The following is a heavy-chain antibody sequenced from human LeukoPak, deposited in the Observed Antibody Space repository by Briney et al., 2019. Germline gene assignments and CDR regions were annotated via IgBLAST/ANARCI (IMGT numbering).Heavy chain of an antibody. CDR1: GYSFTSYW. CDR3: ARFSYYDSSGPLGAFDS. CDR2: IYPGDSET. D-gene: IGHD3-22*01. Sequence: GESLKISCKGSGYSFTSYWIGWVRQMPGKGLGWMGIIYPGDSETRYSPSFQGQVTISADKSISTAYLQWSSLKASDTAMYYCARFSYYDSSGPLGAFDSWGQGTLVTVSS. V-gene: IGHV5-51*01. J-gene: IGHJ4*02.